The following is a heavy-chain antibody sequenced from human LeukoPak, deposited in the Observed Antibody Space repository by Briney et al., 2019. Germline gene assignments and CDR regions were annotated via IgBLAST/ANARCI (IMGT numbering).Heavy chain of an antibody. J-gene: IGHJ5*02. V-gene: IGHV3-21*01. D-gene: IGHD2-15*01. CDR2: ISSGSNYI. CDR1: GFXFSSYS. Sequence: GGSLRLSCAASGFXFSSYSINWVRQAPGKGLEWVSFISSGSNYIYYADSVKGRFTISRDNAKNSLYLQMNSLRAEDTALYYCTRARDCSGGSCYFSWFDPWGQGTLVTVSS. CDR3: TRARDCSGGSCYFSWFDP.